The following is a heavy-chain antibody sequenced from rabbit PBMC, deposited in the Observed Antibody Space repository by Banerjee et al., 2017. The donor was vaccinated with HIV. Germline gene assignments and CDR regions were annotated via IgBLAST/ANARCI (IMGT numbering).Heavy chain of an antibody. V-gene: IGHV1S7*01. J-gene: IGHJ4*01. CDR1: GFDFSSYY. CDR3: ARDTSGWGDYFAL. D-gene: IGHD4-1*01. Sequence: QLKESGGGLVQPGGSLKLSCKASGFDFSSYYMSWVRQAPGKGLEWIGYIDPVFGITYYASWVNGRFTISSDNAQNTVTLQMTSLTAADTATYFRARDTSGWGDYFALWGQGTLVTVS. CDR2: IDPVFGIT.